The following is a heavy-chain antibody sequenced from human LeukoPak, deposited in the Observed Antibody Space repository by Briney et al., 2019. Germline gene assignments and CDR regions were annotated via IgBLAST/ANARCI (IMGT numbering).Heavy chain of an antibody. CDR1: GFTFSSYA. J-gene: IGHJ5*02. CDR2: ISYDGSNK. Sequence: GRSLRLSCAASGFTFSSYAMHWVRQAPGKGLEWVAVISYDGSNKYYADSVKGRFTISRDNSKNTLYLQMNSLRAEDTAVYYCARDTGMVYASETHNWFDPWGQGTLVTVSS. D-gene: IGHD2-8*01. V-gene: IGHV3-30-3*01. CDR3: ARDTGMVYASETHNWFDP.